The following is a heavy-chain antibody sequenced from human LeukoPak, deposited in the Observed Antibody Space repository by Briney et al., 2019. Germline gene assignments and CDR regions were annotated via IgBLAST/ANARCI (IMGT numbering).Heavy chain of an antibody. J-gene: IGHJ4*02. CDR1: GGTFSSYA. V-gene: IGHV1-69*05. D-gene: IGHD1-26*01. CDR2: IIPIFGTA. Sequence: ASVKVSCKASGGTFSSYAISWVRQAPGHGLEWMGRIIPIFGTANYAQKFQGRVTITTDESTSTAYAELSSLRSEDTAVYYCASIRRYSGSYTFDYWGQGTLVTVSS. CDR3: ASIRRYSGSYTFDY.